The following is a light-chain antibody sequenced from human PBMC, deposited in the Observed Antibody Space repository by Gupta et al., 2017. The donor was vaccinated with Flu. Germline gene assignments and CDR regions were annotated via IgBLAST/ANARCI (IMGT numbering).Light chain of an antibody. CDR1: ISDVGGYNY. J-gene: IGLJ1*01. Sequence: QSALTQPPSASASPGQSVPISCTGTISDVGGYNYVSWYQQHPGKATKLMIYEVSKRPSGVPDRFSGSKSGNTASLTVSGLQAEDEADYYCSSYAGSNNLGVFGTGTKVTVL. CDR3: SSYAGSNNLGV. V-gene: IGLV2-8*01. CDR2: EVS.